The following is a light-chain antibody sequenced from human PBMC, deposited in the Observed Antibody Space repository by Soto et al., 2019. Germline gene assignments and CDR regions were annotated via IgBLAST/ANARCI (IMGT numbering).Light chain of an antibody. CDR1: QSILYSSNNKNY. V-gene: IGKV4-1*01. CDR3: QQYYSTPRT. CDR2: RAS. J-gene: IGKJ1*01. Sequence: DIVMTQSPDSLAVSLGERATINCKSSQSILYSSNNKNYLVWYQQKPGQPPKMLIYRASTRESGVPDRFSGSGSGTDFTLTISSLQAEDVAVYYCQQYYSTPRTFGQGTKVEIK.